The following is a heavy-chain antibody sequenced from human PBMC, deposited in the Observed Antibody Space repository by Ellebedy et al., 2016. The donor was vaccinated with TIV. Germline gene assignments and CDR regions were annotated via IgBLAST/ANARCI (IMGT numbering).Heavy chain of an antibody. D-gene: IGHD3-10*01. CDR3: ARGSPLLWFGESYGMDV. Sequence: GGSLRLXXAASGFTVSSNYMSWVRQAPGKGLEWVSVIYSGGSTYYADSVKGRFTISRHNSKNTLYLQMNSLRSEDTAVYYCARGSPLLWFGESYGMDVWGQGTTVTVSS. J-gene: IGHJ6*02. CDR2: IYSGGST. CDR1: GFTVSSNY. V-gene: IGHV3-53*04.